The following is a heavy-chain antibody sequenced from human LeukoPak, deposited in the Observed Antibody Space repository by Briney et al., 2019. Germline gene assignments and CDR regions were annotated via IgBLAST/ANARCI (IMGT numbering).Heavy chain of an antibody. D-gene: IGHD5-12*01. CDR2: ISSSGVTI. CDR1: GFNFSSYS. J-gene: IGHJ4*02. V-gene: IGHV3-48*04. Sequence: GGSLRLSCAASGFNFSSYSMNWVRQAPGKGLEWVSYISSSGVTIHYADSVKGRFTISRDNAKNSLYLQMNSLRAEDTAVYYCARDLVATTILPLDYWGQGTLVTVSS. CDR3: ARDLVATTILPLDY.